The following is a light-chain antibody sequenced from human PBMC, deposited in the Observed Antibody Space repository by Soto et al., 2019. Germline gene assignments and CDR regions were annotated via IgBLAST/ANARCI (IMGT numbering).Light chain of an antibody. J-gene: IGKJ1*01. V-gene: IGKV3-20*01. CDR1: QSISRY. CDR3: QKYGSSAWT. Sequence: IVLTQSPGTLSLSPGERTTLSCRASQSISRYLAWYQQKPGQGPRLLIYGASSRATGIPDRFSGSGSGTDFTLTISRLEPEDFAVYYCQKYGSSAWTCGQGTKGDIK. CDR2: GAS.